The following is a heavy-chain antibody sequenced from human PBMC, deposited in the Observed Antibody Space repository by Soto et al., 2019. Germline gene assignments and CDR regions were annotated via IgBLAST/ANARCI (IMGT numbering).Heavy chain of an antibody. CDR3: ARRGYGSRWPNVYMDV. D-gene: IGHD6-13*01. CDR2: ISNNGAHT. CDR1: GFTFSNYE. V-gene: IGHV3-64*01. Sequence: EAQLVESGGGLVLPGGSPRLSCAASGFTFSNYEMHWVRQAPGKGLEYVSGISNNGAHTDYAKSVKGRFTISRDNSENTLYLQMGSLRAEDMALYYCARRGYGSRWPNVYMDVWGKGTTVTVSS. J-gene: IGHJ6*03.